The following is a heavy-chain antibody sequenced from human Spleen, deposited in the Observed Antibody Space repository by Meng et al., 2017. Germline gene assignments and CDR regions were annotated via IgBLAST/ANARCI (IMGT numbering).Heavy chain of an antibody. CDR3: AGESAYSRFDY. CDR2: IYYSGST. V-gene: IGHV4-61*01. D-gene: IGHD5-18*01. CDR1: GGSVSSGSYY. J-gene: IGHJ4*02. Sequence: QVQLQASGPGLVRPSETLSLTCTVSGGSVSSGSYYWSWIRQPPGKGLEWIGYIYYSGSTRYNPSLKSRVTISVDTSKNQFSLKLSSVTAADTAVYYCAGESAYSRFDYWGQGTLVTVSS.